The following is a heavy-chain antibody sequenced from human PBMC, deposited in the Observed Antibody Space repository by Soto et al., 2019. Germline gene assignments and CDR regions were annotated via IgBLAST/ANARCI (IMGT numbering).Heavy chain of an antibody. CDR3: ARRLEGRGSLPYTWLDP. V-gene: IGHV5-51*01. J-gene: IGHJ5*02. D-gene: IGHD1-26*01. Sequence: SSSIYYLGWIRQPPGKGLEWIGIIYPRGSDTRYSPSFQGQVTISVDRSISTAYLQWGSLKTSDTAMYYCARRLEGRGSLPYTWLDPRGQGTLVTVSS. CDR2: IYPRGSDT. CDR1: SSSIYY.